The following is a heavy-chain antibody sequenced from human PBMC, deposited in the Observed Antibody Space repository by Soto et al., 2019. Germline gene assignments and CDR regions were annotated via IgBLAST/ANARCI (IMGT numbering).Heavy chain of an antibody. V-gene: IGHV5-51*01. J-gene: IGHJ4*02. Sequence: GESLKISCKGSGYSFTSYWIGWVRQMPGKGLEWMGIIYPGDSDTRYSPSFQGQVTISVDKSISTAYLQWSSLRASDTAMYYCARRAPGYCSGGSCYELDYWGQGTLVTVSS. CDR2: IYPGDSDT. D-gene: IGHD2-15*01. CDR1: GYSFTSYW. CDR3: ARRAPGYCSGGSCYELDY.